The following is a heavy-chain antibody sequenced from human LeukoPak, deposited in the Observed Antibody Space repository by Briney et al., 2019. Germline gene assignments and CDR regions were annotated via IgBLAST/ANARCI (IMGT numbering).Heavy chain of an antibody. CDR1: GFTFSDYY. J-gene: IGHJ4*02. Sequence: GGSLRLSCAASGFTFSDYYMYWIRQAPGKGLEWLSYIGSSGTPIYYADSVKGRFTISRDNAKNSLYLQMNSLRAEDTAVYYCARDRLYSSRQSFDYWGQGTLVTVSS. D-gene: IGHD6-19*01. CDR2: IGSSGTPI. CDR3: ARDRLYSSRQSFDY. V-gene: IGHV3-11*04.